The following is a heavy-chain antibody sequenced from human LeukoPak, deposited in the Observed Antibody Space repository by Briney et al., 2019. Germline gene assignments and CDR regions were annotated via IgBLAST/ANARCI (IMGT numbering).Heavy chain of an antibody. CDR3: ARGGATVAPSLRWFDA. CDR1: GGSISTFY. V-gene: IGHV4-59*12. J-gene: IGHJ5*02. CDR2: IYDNGST. D-gene: IGHD4-23*01. Sequence: PSETLSLTCTVSGGSISTFYWSCIRQPPGRGLERIGDIYDNGSTKGNSTLKSRVTISVDTSKNQFSLKLSSVTASDAAVYYCARGGATVAPSLRWFDAWGQGTLVTVSS.